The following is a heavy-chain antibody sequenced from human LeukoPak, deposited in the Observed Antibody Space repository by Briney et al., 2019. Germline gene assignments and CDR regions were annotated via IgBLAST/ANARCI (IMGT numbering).Heavy chain of an antibody. D-gene: IGHD2-2*01. CDR2: IRNDGSNY. J-gene: IGHJ3*02. CDR1: GFTFSDYG. V-gene: IGHV3-30*02. Sequence: GGSLRLSCAASGFTFSDYGMHWVRQAPGKGLEWVAFIRNDGSNYYHVDSVKGRFIISRDNSKNTLYLQMNSLRAEDTAVYYCANWGQYCSSTSCLSAFDIWGQGTMVTVSS. CDR3: ANWGQYCSSTSCLSAFDI.